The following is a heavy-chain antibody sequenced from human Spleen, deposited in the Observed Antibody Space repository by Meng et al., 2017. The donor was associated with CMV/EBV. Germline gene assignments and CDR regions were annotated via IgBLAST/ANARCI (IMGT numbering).Heavy chain of an antibody. V-gene: IGHV4-61*01. D-gene: IGHD2-15*01. CDR3: ARGKYCGVGSCDSMDY. CDR1: GGSVTSGSYY. CDR2: VSDSGGN. J-gene: IGHJ4*02. Sequence: SETLSLTCTVSGGSVTSGSYYWSWIRQPPGKGLEWIGFVSDSGGNNYNPSLKSRVTMSVDTSKNQFSLKLSSVTAADTAMYYCARGKYCGVGSCDSMDYWGQGTLVTVSS.